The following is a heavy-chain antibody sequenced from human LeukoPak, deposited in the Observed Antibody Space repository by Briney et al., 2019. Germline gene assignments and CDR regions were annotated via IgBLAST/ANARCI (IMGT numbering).Heavy chain of an antibody. V-gene: IGHV1-69*05. D-gene: IGHD1-7*01. Sequence: ASVKVSCKASGGTFSSYAISWVRQAPGQGLEWMGGIIPIFGTANYAQKFQGRVTITTDESTSTAYMEPSSLRSEDTAVYYCARGITGTTSDYYYYYYMDVWGKGTTVTVSS. J-gene: IGHJ6*03. CDR2: IIPIFGTA. CDR3: ARGITGTTSDYYYYYYMDV. CDR1: GGTFSSYA.